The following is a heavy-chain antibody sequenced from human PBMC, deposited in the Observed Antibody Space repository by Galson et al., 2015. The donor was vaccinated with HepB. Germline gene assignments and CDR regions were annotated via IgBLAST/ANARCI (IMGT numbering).Heavy chain of an antibody. CDR1: GYTLTDLS. CDR3: AHKGPNWVTSGWYFFDS. V-gene: IGHV1-24*01. CDR2: FDPEDGET. Sequence: SVKVSCKVSGYTLTDLSMHWVRQAPGKGLEWIGGFDPEDGETIYGQEFQGRLTITKDTSINQVVLRMINMDPVDTATYYCAHKGPNWVTSGWYFFDSWGQGTLVTVSS. J-gene: IGHJ4*02. D-gene: IGHD6-19*01.